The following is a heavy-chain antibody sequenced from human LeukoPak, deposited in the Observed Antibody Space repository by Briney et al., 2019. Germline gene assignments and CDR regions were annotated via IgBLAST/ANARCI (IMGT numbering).Heavy chain of an antibody. CDR3: ARGRGYDGSGYYYGFFDY. V-gene: IGHV3-33*08. CDR2: IWFDGSKK. J-gene: IGHJ4*02. D-gene: IGHD3-22*01. Sequence: GGSLRLSCAASGFTFSSYWMSWVRQAPGKGLEWVAVIWFDGSKKYHADSVKGRFTISRDNSKNTLYLQMNSLRAEDTAVYYCARGRGYDGSGYYYGFFDYWGQGTLVTVSS. CDR1: GFTFSSYW.